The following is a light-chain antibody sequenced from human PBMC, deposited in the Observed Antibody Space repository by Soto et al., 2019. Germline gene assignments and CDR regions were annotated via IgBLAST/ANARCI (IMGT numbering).Light chain of an antibody. CDR3: QQYNSYSRT. CDR2: DAS. V-gene: IGKV1-5*01. CDR1: QSISSW. J-gene: IGKJ1*01. Sequence: DIQITQSPSTLSASVGDRVTITCRASQSISSWLAWYQQKPGKAPKLLIYDASSLESGVPSRFSGSGSGTEFTLTISSLQPDDFATYYCQQYNSYSRTFGQGNKVEIK.